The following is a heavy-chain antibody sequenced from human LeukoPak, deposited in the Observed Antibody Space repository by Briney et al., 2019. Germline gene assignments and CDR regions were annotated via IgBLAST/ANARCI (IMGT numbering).Heavy chain of an antibody. CDR1: GFTFSSYW. V-gene: IGHV3-7*01. J-gene: IGHJ6*03. CDR3: ARDTLNSNYYYYMDV. Sequence: GGSLRLSCAASGFTFSSYWMSWVRQAPGKGLEWVANIKQDGSEKYYVDSVKGRFTISRDNAKNSLYLQMNSLRAEDTAVYYCARDTLNSNYYYYMDVWGKGTTVTVSS. CDR2: IKQDGSEK. D-gene: IGHD2/OR15-2a*01.